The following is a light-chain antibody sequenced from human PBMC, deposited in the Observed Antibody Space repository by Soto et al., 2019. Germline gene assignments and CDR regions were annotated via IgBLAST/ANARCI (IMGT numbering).Light chain of an antibody. Sequence: EIVLTSSPATLSLSAGERATHSWSASQSVSSNLAWCQQKPGQAPRLLICGASSRATGIPDRFSGSGSGTDFTPTISSLQPEDFAVYYCQQYGSSPLTFGHGTPVEI. CDR2: GAS. V-gene: IGKV3-20*01. J-gene: IGKJ4*01. CDR3: QQYGSSPLT. CDR1: QSVSSN.